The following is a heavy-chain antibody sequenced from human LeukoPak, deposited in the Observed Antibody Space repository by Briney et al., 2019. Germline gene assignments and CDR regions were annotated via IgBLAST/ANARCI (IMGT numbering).Heavy chain of an antibody. J-gene: IGHJ3*02. CDR1: GFTFSDYY. CDR2: ISSSGSTI. CDR3: ARGRGSYYYDSSGYPADAFDI. Sequence: GGSLRLSCAASGFTFSDYYMSWIRQAPGKGLEWVSYISSSGSTIYYADSVKGRFTTSRDNAKNSLYLQMNSLRAEDTAVYYCARGRGSYYYDSSGYPADAFDIWGQGTMVTVSS. D-gene: IGHD3-22*01. V-gene: IGHV3-11*01.